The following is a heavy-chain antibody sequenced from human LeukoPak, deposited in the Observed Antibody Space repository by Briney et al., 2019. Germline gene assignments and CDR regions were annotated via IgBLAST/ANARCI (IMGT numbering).Heavy chain of an antibody. V-gene: IGHV3-7*01. CDR3: ASTLAAGTGYYYGMDV. CDR2: IKQDGSEK. J-gene: IGHJ6*02. Sequence: GGSLRLSCAASGFTFSSYAMHWVRQAPGKGLEWVANIKQDGSEKYYVDSVKGRFIISRDNAKNSLYLQMNSLRAEDTAVYYCASTLAAGTGYYYGMDVWGQGTTVTVSS. CDR1: GFTFSSYA. D-gene: IGHD6-13*01.